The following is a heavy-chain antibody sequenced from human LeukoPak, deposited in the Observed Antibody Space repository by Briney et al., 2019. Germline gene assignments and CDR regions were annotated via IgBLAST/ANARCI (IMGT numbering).Heavy chain of an antibody. CDR2: ISSSSSYI. D-gene: IGHD2-15*01. Sequence: GGSLRLSCAASGFTFSSYSMNWVRQAPGKGLEWVSSISSSSSYIYYADSVKGRFTISRDNAKNSLYLQMNSLRAEDTAVYYCAKVALRGYCSGGSCYYFDYWGQGTLVTVSS. V-gene: IGHV3-21*01. CDR3: AKVALRGYCSGGSCYYFDY. CDR1: GFTFSSYS. J-gene: IGHJ4*02.